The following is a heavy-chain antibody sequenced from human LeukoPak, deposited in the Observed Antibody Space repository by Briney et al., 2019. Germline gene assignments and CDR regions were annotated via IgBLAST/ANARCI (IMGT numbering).Heavy chain of an antibody. J-gene: IGHJ4*02. CDR1: GFTFSSYA. D-gene: IGHD1-7*01. V-gene: IGHV3-23*01. CDR2: ISGSGGST. Sequence: GGSLRLSCAASGFTFSSYAMSWVRQAPGKGLEWVSAISGSGGSTYYAASVKGRFTISRDNSENTLYLQMNSLRAEDTAVYYCAKARAVNWNYPFDYWGQGTLVTVSS. CDR3: AKARAVNWNYPFDY.